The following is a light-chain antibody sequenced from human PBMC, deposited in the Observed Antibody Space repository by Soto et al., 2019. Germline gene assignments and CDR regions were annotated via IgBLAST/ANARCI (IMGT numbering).Light chain of an antibody. J-gene: IGKJ4*01. V-gene: IGKV3-20*01. Sequence: EIVLTQSPGTLSLSPGERATLSCRASQSVSSSYLAWYQQKPGQAPRLLIYGASSRATGIQDQFSGSGSGTDFTLTISRLEPGXFAVXYCQQYGSSPLTFGGGTKVEIK. CDR1: QSVSSSY. CDR3: QQYGSSPLT. CDR2: GAS.